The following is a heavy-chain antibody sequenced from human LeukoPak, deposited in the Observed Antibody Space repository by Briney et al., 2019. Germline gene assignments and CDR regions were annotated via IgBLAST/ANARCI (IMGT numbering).Heavy chain of an antibody. Sequence: SETLSLTCIVSGGSISSYYWSWLRQPPGKGLEWIGYMYYSGSTNYSPSLTSRVSISVDTSKNQFSLKLRLVTAADTAVYYCASLSGVVPAARFVYWGQGTLVTVSS. V-gene: IGHV4-59*01. CDR2: MYYSGST. D-gene: IGHD2-2*01. CDR1: GGSISSYY. J-gene: IGHJ4*02. CDR3: ASLSGVVPAARFVY.